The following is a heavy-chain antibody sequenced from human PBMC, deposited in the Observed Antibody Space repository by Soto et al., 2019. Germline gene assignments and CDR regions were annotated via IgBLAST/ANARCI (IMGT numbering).Heavy chain of an antibody. CDR2: VTGTGGTT. D-gene: IGHD3-3*01. CDR3: AKVTDFWSCRPAYFDC. CDR1: GFPFSTYA. J-gene: IGHJ4*02. Sequence: EVQLLDSGGGLVQPGGSLRLSCAASGFPFSTYAMSWVRQAPGKGPEWVSAVTGTGGTTYYADSVKGRFTISRDNSKNTVYLQMKDLSAEDTAVYYCAKVTDFWSCRPAYFDCWGQGTVVTVSS. V-gene: IGHV3-23*01.